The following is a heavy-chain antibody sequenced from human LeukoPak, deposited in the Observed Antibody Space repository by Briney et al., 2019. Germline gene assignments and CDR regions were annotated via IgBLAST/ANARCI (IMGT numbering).Heavy chain of an antibody. J-gene: IGHJ3*02. CDR2: IHTSGST. CDR1: SGSISDYY. Sequence: PSETLSLTCTVSSGSISDYYWSWIRQPAGKGLEWIGRIHTSGSTTYNPSLESRVTMSVDTSKNQFSLRLSSVTAADTAVYYCARELSRMEWEIFLYDAIDIWGQGTKVTVSS. V-gene: IGHV4-4*07. D-gene: IGHD1-26*01. CDR3: ARELSRMEWEIFLYDAIDI.